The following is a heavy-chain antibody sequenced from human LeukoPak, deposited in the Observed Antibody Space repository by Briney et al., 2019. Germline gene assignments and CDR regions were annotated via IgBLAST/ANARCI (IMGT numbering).Heavy chain of an antibody. J-gene: IGHJ4*02. CDR3: ARDFSLWDSSGYWNY. D-gene: IGHD3-22*01. Sequence: PSETLSLTCTVSGYSISSGYYWGWIRQPPGKGLEWIGSIYHSGSTYYNPSLKSRVTISVDTSKNQFSLKLRSVTAADTAVYYCARDFSLWDSSGYWNYWGQGTLVTVSS. CDR2: IYHSGST. CDR1: GYSISSGYY. V-gene: IGHV4-38-2*02.